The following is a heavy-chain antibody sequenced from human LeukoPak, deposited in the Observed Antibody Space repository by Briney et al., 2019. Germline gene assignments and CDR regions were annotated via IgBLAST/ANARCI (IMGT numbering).Heavy chain of an antibody. Sequence: GGSLRLSCAASGFTFSSYWMSWVRQAPGRGLEWVANINQDGRETDYLDSVKGRLTISRDNAKNPVYLQMNSLRVEDTAVYYCARRYYFDYWGQGTLGTVSS. CDR1: GFTFSSYW. V-gene: IGHV3-7*01. J-gene: IGHJ4*02. CDR3: ARRYYFDY. CDR2: INQDGRET.